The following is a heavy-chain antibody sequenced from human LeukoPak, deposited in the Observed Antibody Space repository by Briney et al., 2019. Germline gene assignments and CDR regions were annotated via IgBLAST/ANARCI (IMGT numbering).Heavy chain of an antibody. D-gene: IGHD3-16*02. CDR3: ARDRVGLYGDYVDY. Sequence: GGSLRLSCAASGFTFSSYGMRWVRQAPGKGLEWVSVIYSGGSTYYADSVKGRFTISRDNSKNTLYLQMNSLRAEDTAVYYCARDRVGLYGDYVDYWGQGTLVTVSS. CDR2: IYSGGST. J-gene: IGHJ4*02. CDR1: GFTFSSYG. V-gene: IGHV3-66*01.